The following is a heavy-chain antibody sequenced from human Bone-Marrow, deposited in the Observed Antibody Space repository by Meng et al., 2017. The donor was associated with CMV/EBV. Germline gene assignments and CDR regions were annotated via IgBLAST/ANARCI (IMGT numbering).Heavy chain of an antibody. CDR3: ARGAHDFWSGYYTLENAFDI. J-gene: IGHJ3*02. D-gene: IGHD3-3*01. CDR1: GYTFTSYG. CDR2: ISAYNGNT. V-gene: IGHV1-18*01. Sequence: ASVKVSCKASGYTFTSYGISWVRQAPGQGLEWMGWISAYNGNTNYAQKLQGRVTMTTDTSTSTAYMELRSLRSDDTAVYYCARGAHDFWSGYYTLENAFDIWGQGTMVTVSS.